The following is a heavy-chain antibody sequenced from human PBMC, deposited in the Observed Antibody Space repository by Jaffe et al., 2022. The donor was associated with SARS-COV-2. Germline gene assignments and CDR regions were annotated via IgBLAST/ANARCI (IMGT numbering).Heavy chain of an antibody. V-gene: IGHV3-7*01. CDR1: GFTFSSYW. CDR2: IKQDGSEK. Sequence: EVQLVESGGGLVQPGGSLRLSCAASGFTFSSYWMSWVRQAPGKGLEWVANIKQDGSEKYYVDSVKGRFTISRDNAKNSLYLQMNSLRAEDTAVYYCARGGRALDSGIFDYWGQGTLVTVSS. CDR3: ARGGRALDSGIFDY. J-gene: IGHJ4*02. D-gene: IGHD1-26*01.